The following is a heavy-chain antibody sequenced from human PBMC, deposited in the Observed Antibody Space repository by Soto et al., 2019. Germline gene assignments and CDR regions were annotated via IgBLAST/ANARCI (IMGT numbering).Heavy chain of an antibody. V-gene: IGHV4-31*03. CDR2: IYYSGST. J-gene: IGHJ4*02. CDR1: GGSISSGGYY. D-gene: IGHD2-2*01. Sequence: QVQLQESGPGLVKPSQTLSLTCTVSGGSISSGGYYWSWIRQHPGKGLEWIGYIYYSGSTYYNPSLKSRVSISVDTSKNQFSLKLSSVTAADTAVYYCARSIVVVPAAVSGFADSWGQGTLVTVSS. CDR3: ARSIVVVPAAVSGFADS.